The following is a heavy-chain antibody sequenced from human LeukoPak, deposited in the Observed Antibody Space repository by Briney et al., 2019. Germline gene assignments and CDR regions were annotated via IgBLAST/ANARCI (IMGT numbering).Heavy chain of an antibody. CDR1: GGSLNSPNYY. CDR2: IYYTGPT. J-gene: IGHJ5*02. D-gene: IGHD3-10*01. Sequence: PSETLSLTCIVSGGSLNSPNYYWGWIRQPPGKGLEWIGTIYYTGPTYYNPSLKSRLTISVDTSKNQFSLKLTSVTAADTAVYYCARHDYYGSLNWFDPWGQGTLITVSS. CDR3: ARHDYYGSLNWFDP. V-gene: IGHV4-39*01.